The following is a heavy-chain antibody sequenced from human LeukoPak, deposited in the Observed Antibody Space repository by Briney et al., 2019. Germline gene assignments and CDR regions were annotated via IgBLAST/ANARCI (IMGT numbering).Heavy chain of an antibody. CDR3: ASSIRGGTYYYDKDYYFDY. V-gene: IGHV4-34*01. CDR2: INHSGST. CDR1: GGSFNGHY. J-gene: IGHJ4*02. D-gene: IGHD3-22*01. Sequence: KSSETLSLTCAVYGGSFNGHYWSWIRQPPGKVLEWIGEINHSGSTNYNPSLKSRVTISLDTSKNQFSLKLSSVTAADTAVYYCASSIRGGTYYYDKDYYFDYWGQGTLVTVSS.